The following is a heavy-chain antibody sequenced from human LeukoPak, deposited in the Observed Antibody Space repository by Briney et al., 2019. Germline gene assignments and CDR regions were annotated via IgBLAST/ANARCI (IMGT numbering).Heavy chain of an antibody. CDR1: GFIFSDHY. D-gene: IGHD2-8*02. V-gene: IGHV3-72*01. J-gene: IGHJ4*02. Sequence: GGSLRLSCAASGFIFSDHYMFWVRQAPGKGLKWVGHVGNKDDSYTTDYAASVKGRFTISRDDSKNSVDLQMNSLKIEDTAMYYCTRAYWYRFDYWGQGTLVTVSS. CDR3: TRAYWYRFDY. CDR2: VGNKDDSYTT.